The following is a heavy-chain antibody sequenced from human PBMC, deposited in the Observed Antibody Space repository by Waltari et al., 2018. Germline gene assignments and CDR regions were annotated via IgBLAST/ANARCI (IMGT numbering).Heavy chain of an antibody. CDR3: ARDGYCSGGSCYSPYYYYYYMDV. Sequence: QVQLVESGGGVVQPGRSLRLSCAASGFTFSSSAMHWVRQAPGKGLEWVAVISYDGSNKYYADSVKGRFTISRDNSKNTLYLQMNSLRAEDTAVYYCARDGYCSGGSCYSPYYYYYYMDVWGKGTTVTVSS. CDR2: ISYDGSNK. D-gene: IGHD2-15*01. J-gene: IGHJ6*03. CDR1: GFTFSSSA. V-gene: IGHV3-30-3*01.